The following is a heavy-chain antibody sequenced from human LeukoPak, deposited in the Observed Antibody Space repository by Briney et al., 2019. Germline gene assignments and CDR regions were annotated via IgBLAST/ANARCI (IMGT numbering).Heavy chain of an antibody. J-gene: IGHJ6*02. D-gene: IGHD3-3*01. V-gene: IGHV1-18*01. CDR1: GYTFTSYG. CDR3: ARLYYDFWSGYFHYYYYGMDV. Sequence: ASVKVSCKASGYTFTSYGISWVRQAPGQGLEWMGWISAYNGNTNYAQKLQGRVTMTTDTSTSTAYMELRSLRSDDTAVYYCARLYYDFWSGYFHYYYYGMDVWGQGTTVTVSS. CDR2: ISAYNGNT.